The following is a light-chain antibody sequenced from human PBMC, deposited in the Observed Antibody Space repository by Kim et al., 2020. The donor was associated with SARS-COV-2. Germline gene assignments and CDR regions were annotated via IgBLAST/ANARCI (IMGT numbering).Light chain of an antibody. CDR2: AAS. J-gene: IGKJ3*01. Sequence: DIQMTQSPSSLSASVGDRVTITCRASQSISSYLNWYQQKPGKAPKFLIYAASSLQSGVPSRFSGSGSGTDFTLTISSLQPEDFATYYTEQSNRTGCSFGPGTKGDIE. V-gene: IGKV1-39*01. CDR1: QSISSY. CDR3: EQSNRTGCS.